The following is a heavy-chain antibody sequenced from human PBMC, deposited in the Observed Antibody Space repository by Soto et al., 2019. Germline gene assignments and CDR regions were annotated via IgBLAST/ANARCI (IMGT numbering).Heavy chain of an antibody. D-gene: IGHD3-22*01. CDR1: GDSISSSSCY. J-gene: IGHJ3*02. V-gene: IGHV4-39*01. CDR2: SYYSGHT. Sequence: QLQLQESAPGLVKPSETLSLSCTVSGDSISSSSCYWGWIRQPPGKGREWIGNSYYSGHTNYNPALKSRVTISVDTPKTQFSLNQRSVTAADTAAYCGASVVRDGYKFSAFDIWGQATVVTVSS. CDR3: ASVVRDGYKFSAFDI.